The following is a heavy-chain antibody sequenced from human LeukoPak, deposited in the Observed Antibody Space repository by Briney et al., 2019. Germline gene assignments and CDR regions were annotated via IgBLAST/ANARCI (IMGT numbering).Heavy chain of an antibody. CDR2: ISDTSSTI. Sequence: PGGSLRLSCAASGFTFSDYSMNWVRQAPGKGLQWVSYISDTSSTIYYADSVKGRFTISRDNAKNSLYPQMSSLRAEDTALYYCARVDGGSYQNFDCWGQGTLVTVSS. CDR3: ARVDGGSYQNFDC. V-gene: IGHV3-48*04. J-gene: IGHJ4*02. D-gene: IGHD1-26*01. CDR1: GFTFSDYS.